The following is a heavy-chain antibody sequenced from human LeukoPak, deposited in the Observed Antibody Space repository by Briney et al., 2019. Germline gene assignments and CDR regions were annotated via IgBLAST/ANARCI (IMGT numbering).Heavy chain of an antibody. CDR3: CGGRNSSPRWYYFDY. CDR1: GVSFSGYY. J-gene: IGHJ4*02. CDR2: INHSGST. Sequence: SETLSLTCAVYGVSFSGYYWSWIRQPPGKGLEWIWEINHSGSTNYNPSLKSRVTTSVDTSPKQFSLQPRTGTAAEPAVYYCCGGRNSSPRWYYFDYGGEGTLVTVS. V-gene: IGHV4-34*01. D-gene: IGHD6-13*01.